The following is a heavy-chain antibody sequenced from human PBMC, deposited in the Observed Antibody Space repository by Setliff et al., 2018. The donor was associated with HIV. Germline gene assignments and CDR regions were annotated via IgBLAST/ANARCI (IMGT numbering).Heavy chain of an antibody. CDR2: IYPADSDT. D-gene: IGHD3-10*01. CDR3: ARRLYYYGSGSYYFDY. V-gene: IGHV5-51*01. J-gene: IGHJ4*02. Sequence: GASLKISCQGLGNMFTNNWIAWVRQMPGKGLEWMGIIYPADSDTTYNPSFQGQVTISADKSITTAYLQWSSLKASDTAMYYCARRLYYYGSGSYYFDYWGQGTLVTVSS. CDR1: GNMFTNNW.